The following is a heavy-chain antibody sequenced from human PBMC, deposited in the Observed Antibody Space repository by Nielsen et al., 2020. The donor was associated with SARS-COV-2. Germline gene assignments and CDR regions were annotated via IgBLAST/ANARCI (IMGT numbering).Heavy chain of an antibody. V-gene: IGHV1-69*01. D-gene: IGHD4-17*01. CDR2: IIPILGTT. CDR3: ARDRDNDFGSFDY. J-gene: IGHJ4*02. Sequence: WVRQAPGQGLEWMGGIIPILGTTNYAQKFQGRATITADESTSTTYMELSSLRSEDTAVYYCARDRDNDFGSFDYWGQGTLVTVSS.